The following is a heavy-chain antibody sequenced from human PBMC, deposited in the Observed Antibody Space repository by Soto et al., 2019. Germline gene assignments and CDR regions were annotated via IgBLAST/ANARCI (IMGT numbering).Heavy chain of an antibody. Sequence: QITLRESGPTRVRPTQTLSLTCTFSGFSLHTSQVGVGWIRQPPGKALEWLALIYWDDDKRYSPSLKSRLSNTKDTSKNQVVLIMTNMDHVDTATYYCAYRALYSGSYWDGGYFDSWGQGALITVSS. D-gene: IGHD1-26*01. CDR1: GFSLHTSQVG. V-gene: IGHV2-5*02. CDR3: AYRALYSGSYWDGGYFDS. J-gene: IGHJ4*02. CDR2: IYWDDDK.